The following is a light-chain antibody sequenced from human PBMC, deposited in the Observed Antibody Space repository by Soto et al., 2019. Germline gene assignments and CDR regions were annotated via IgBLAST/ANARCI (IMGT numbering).Light chain of an antibody. CDR2: GAS. CDR3: QQYGSSQWT. Sequence: EVVLTQSPGTLSLSPGERATLSCSASQTVITNYVAWYQQKAGQAPRLLIFGASTRATGIPDRFSGSGSGTDFTLTISRLEPEDFAVYYCQQYGSSQWTFGQGTKVDI. CDR1: QTVITNY. J-gene: IGKJ1*01. V-gene: IGKV3-20*01.